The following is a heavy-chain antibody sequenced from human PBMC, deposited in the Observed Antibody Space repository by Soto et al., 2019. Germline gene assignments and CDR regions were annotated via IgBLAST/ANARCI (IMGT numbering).Heavy chain of an antibody. CDR3: ARGYDSFDY. V-gene: IGHV4-39*01. D-gene: IGHD3-22*01. Sequence: PSEIMPLTCIVACDSSSSSDYYWGCIRQAPGKGPEWIGSIYNSGIMHYNPSLRNRLTMSVDTSNNQFSLKLTSVSAADMAVYYCARGYDSFDYWGQGTLVTVSS. CDR2: IYNSGIM. CDR1: CDSSSSSDYY. J-gene: IGHJ4*02.